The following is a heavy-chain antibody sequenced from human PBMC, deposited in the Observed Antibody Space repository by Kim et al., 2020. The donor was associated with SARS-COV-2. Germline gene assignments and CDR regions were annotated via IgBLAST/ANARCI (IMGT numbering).Heavy chain of an antibody. J-gene: IGHJ2*01. V-gene: IGHV4-34*01. D-gene: IGHD3-22*01. CDR3: ASGGQYYYDSSGSWYFDL. Sequence: KSRVTISVDTSKNQFSLKLSSVTAADTAVYYCASGGQYYYDSSGSWYFDLWGRGTLVTVSS.